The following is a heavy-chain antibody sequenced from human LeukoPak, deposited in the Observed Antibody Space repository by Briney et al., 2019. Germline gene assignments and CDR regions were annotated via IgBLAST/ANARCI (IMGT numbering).Heavy chain of an antibody. Sequence: GASVKVSCKVSGYTLTELSMHWVRQAPGKGLEWMGGFDPEDGETIYAQKFQGRVTMTEDTSTDTAYMELSSLRSEDTAVYYCATDPIMNRGVNSDYWGQGTLVTVSS. CDR1: GYTLTELS. J-gene: IGHJ4*02. D-gene: IGHD3-10*01. CDR2: FDPEDGET. CDR3: ATDPIMNRGVNSDY. V-gene: IGHV1-24*01.